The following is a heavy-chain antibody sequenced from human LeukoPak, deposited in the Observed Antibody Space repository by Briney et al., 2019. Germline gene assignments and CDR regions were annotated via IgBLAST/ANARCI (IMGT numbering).Heavy chain of an antibody. CDR2: ISYDGSNK. CDR1: GFTFSSYA. Sequence: GGSLRLPCAASGFTFSSYAMHWVRQAPGKGLEWVAVISYDGSNKYYADSVKGRFTISRDNSKNTLYLQMNSLRAEDTAVYYCARSGGPLDAFDIWGQGTMVTVSS. J-gene: IGHJ3*02. D-gene: IGHD2-15*01. CDR3: ARSGGPLDAFDI. V-gene: IGHV3-30-3*01.